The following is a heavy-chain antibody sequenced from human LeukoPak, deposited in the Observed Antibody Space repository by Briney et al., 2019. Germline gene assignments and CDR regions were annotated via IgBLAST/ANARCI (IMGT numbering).Heavy chain of an antibody. V-gene: IGHV3-23*01. CDR2: ISGSGGST. CDR3: ARVKMGYSSSWYPLDY. CDR1: GFTFSSYA. J-gene: IGHJ4*02. Sequence: GGSLRLSCAASGFTFSSYAVSWVRQAPGKGLAWVSAISGSGGSTYYADSVKGRFTISRDNSKNTLYLQMNSLRAEDTAVYYCARVKMGYSSSWYPLDYWGQGTLVTVSS. D-gene: IGHD6-13*01.